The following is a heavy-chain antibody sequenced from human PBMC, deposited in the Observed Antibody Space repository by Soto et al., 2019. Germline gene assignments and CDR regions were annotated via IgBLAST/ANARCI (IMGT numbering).Heavy chain of an antibody. CDR3: AREAEDSFDY. CDR2: IYYSGST. CDR1: GGSVSSGSYY. Sequence: PSLTCPVSGGSVSSGSYYWSWIRQPPGKGLEWIGYIYYSGSTNYNPSLKSRVTISVDTSKNQFSLKLSSVTAADTAVYYCAREAEDSFDYWGQGTLVTVSS. V-gene: IGHV4-61*01. J-gene: IGHJ4*02.